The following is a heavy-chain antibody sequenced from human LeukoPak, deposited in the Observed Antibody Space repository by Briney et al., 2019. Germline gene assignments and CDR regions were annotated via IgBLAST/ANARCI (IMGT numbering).Heavy chain of an antibody. Sequence: GGSLRLSCAASGFTFSNYNINWVRQAPGKGLEWVSSISSRGSYIYYADSVKGRSAISADNAMNSLYLQMNSLRAEDTAVYYCARGYSSSWYDLYYFDYWGQGTLVTVSS. CDR3: ARGYSSSWYDLYYFDY. V-gene: IGHV3-21*01. J-gene: IGHJ4*02. CDR1: GFTFSNYN. D-gene: IGHD6-13*01. CDR2: ISSRGSYI.